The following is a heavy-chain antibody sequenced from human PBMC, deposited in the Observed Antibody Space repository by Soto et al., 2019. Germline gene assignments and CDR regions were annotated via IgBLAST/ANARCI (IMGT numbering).Heavy chain of an antibody. J-gene: IGHJ5*02. CDR3: ARGRHWFGP. CDR1: GISITSSY. Sequence: DSLSLTCTGSGISITSSYWNWFRQSPGKGLEWIGQISDRGDINYNPPLESRVAISTDTSKNQVSLTLTAVNAADTAVYFCARGRHWFGPWGQGTLVTVSS. V-gene: IGHV4-59*08. CDR2: ISDRGDI.